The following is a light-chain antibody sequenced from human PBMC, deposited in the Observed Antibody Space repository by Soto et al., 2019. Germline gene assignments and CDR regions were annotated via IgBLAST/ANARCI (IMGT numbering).Light chain of an antibody. CDR2: GAS. Sequence: EIVLTQSPGTLSLSPGERATLSCRASQSVTSTYLAWYQQKPGQPPRLLIYGASSRATGIPDRFSGSGSGTDFTLTISRLEPEDSALYYCQQYGSSPGTFGQGTKVDI. V-gene: IGKV3-20*01. CDR1: QSVTSTY. CDR3: QQYGSSPGT. J-gene: IGKJ1*01.